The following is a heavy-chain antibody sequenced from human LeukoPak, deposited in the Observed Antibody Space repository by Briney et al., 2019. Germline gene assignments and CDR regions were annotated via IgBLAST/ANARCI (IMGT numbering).Heavy chain of an antibody. V-gene: IGHV3-53*01. CDR3: AKIVVITGTDYFDY. J-gene: IGHJ4*02. D-gene: IGHD3-22*01. Sequence: GGSLRLSCAASGFTVSNEYMTWVRQAPGKGLEWLSVIYRDGSTYYADSVKGRFTTSRDNSKNTVYLQMSSLRAEDTAVYYCAKIVVITGTDYFDYWGQGTLVTVSS. CDR1: GFTVSNEY. CDR2: IYRDGST.